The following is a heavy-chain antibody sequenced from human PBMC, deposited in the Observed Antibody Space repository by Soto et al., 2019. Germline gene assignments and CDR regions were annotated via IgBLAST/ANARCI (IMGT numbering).Heavy chain of an antibody. D-gene: IGHD3-3*01. CDR2: INHSGST. CDR1: GGSFSGYY. V-gene: IGHV4-34*01. J-gene: IGHJ4*02. CDR3: ARAPEPPSILGVALPYLFDY. Sequence: PSETLSLTCAVYGGSFSGYYWSWIRQPPGKGLEWIGEINHSGSTNYNPSLKSRVTISVDTSKNQFSLKLSSVTAADTAVYYCARAPEPPSILGVALPYLFDYWGQGALVTVSS.